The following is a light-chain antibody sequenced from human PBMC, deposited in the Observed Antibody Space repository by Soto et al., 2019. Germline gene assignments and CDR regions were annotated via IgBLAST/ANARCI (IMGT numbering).Light chain of an antibody. CDR3: QQRSTWPPALT. CDR1: QSVSSY. CDR2: XAS. J-gene: IGKJ4*01. Sequence: EIVLTQSPATMSLSPGQRATLSCWASQSVSSYLAWYQQKPGQAPRLLIYXASNRATGIPARFSGSGSGTDFTRTISSLEPEEFACYYCQQRSTWPPALTFGGGTKVDIK. V-gene: IGKV3-11*01.